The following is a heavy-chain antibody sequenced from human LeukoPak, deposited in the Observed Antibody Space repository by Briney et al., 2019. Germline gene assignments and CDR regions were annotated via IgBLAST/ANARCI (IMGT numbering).Heavy chain of an antibody. D-gene: IGHD6-13*01. Sequence: GGSLRLSCAASGFTFDDYGMSWVRQAPGKGLEWVSGINWNGGSTGYADSVKGRFTISRDNAKNSLYLQMNGLRAEDTALYYCARARIAAAGNAFDIWGQGTMVTVSS. CDR3: ARARIAAAGNAFDI. CDR2: INWNGGST. J-gene: IGHJ3*02. CDR1: GFTFDDYG. V-gene: IGHV3-20*04.